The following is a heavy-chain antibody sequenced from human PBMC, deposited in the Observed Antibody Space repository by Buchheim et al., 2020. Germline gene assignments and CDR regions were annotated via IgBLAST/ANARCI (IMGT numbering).Heavy chain of an antibody. J-gene: IGHJ6*02. D-gene: IGHD6-25*01. CDR3: VKDILPSGADV. V-gene: IGHV3-9*01. CDR2: IFLRSGVT. Sequence: EVQVVESGGGLVQPGRSLRLSCVESGLIFDDYAMHWVRQAPGKGLEWVSGIFLRSGVTDYAGSVRGRFTISRDKAKKSLFLQMDSLTTEDTALYYCVKDILPSGADVWGPGTT. CDR1: GLIFDDYA.